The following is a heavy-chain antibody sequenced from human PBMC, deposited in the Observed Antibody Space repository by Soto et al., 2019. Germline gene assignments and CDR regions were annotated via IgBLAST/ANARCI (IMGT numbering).Heavy chain of an antibody. CDR1: GFAFTGHP. Sequence: VQLLESGGGLAQPGGSLRLSCAASGFAFTGHPMSWVRQAPEKGLEWVAGISDGGDLTYNADSVKGRFTISRDNSRNTLYLQMNSLRAEDTAVYYFARRVIGSSRAFDIWGQGTMVTVSS. V-gene: IGHV3-23*01. CDR3: ARRVIGSSRAFDI. CDR2: ISDGGDLT. D-gene: IGHD3-10*01. J-gene: IGHJ3*02.